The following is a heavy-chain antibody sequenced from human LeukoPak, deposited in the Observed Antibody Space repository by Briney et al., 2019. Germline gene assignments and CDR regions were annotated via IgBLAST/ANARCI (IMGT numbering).Heavy chain of an antibody. D-gene: IGHD5-18*01. CDR2: MNPNSGNT. Sequence: ASVKVSCKVSGDTLTELSMHWVRQAPGKGLEWMGWMNPNSGNTGYAQKFQGRVTMTRNTSISTAYMELSSLRSEDTAVYYCARGEEYSYVPEDYWGQGTLVTVSS. J-gene: IGHJ4*02. V-gene: IGHV1-8*01. CDR1: GDTLTELS. CDR3: ARGEEYSYVPEDY.